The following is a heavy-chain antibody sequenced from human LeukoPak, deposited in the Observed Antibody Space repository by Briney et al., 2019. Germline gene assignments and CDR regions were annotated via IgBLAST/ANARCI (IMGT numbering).Heavy chain of an antibody. D-gene: IGHD3-10*01. CDR1: GFTFSSYA. Sequence: PGGSLRLSCAASGFTFSSYAMHWVRQAPGKGLEWVAVISYDGSNKYYADSVKGRFTISRDNSKNTLYLQMNSLRTEDTAVHYCARDPMVRGVIITSFDFWGQGTLVTVSS. V-gene: IGHV3-30-3*01. J-gene: IGHJ4*02. CDR3: ARDPMVRGVIITSFDF. CDR2: ISYDGSNK.